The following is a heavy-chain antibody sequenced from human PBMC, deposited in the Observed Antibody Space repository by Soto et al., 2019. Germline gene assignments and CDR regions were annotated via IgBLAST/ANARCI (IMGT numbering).Heavy chain of an antibody. CDR2: ISSSSSTI. D-gene: IGHD1-26*01. CDR1: GFTFSSYS. Sequence: EVQLVESGGGLVQPGGSLRLSCAASGFTFSSYSMNWVRQAPGKGLEWVSYISSSSSTIYYADSVKGRFTISRDNAKNSLHLQMNSLRDEDTAVYYCPREGGNLNWFDPWGQGTLVTVSS. V-gene: IGHV3-48*02. CDR3: PREGGNLNWFDP. J-gene: IGHJ5*02.